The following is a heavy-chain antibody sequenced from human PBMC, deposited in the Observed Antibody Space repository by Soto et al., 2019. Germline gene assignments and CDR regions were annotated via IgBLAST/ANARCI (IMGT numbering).Heavy chain of an antibody. Sequence: QVQLQQWGAGLLKPSETLSLTCAVYGGSFSGYYWSWIRQPPGKGLEWIGEINHSGSTNYNPSLKSRVTISVDTSKNQFSLKLSSVTAADTAVYYCARGRRWFGDAELWYWGQGTLVTVSS. J-gene: IGHJ4*02. CDR2: INHSGST. D-gene: IGHD3-10*01. CDR1: GGSFSGYY. V-gene: IGHV4-34*01. CDR3: ARGRRWFGDAELWY.